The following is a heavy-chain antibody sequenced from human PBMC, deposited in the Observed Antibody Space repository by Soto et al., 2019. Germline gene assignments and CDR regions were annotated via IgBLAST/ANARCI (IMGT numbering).Heavy chain of an antibody. J-gene: IGHJ4*02. CDR2: IYHSGST. Sequence: QVQLQESGPGLVKPSGTLSLTCAVSGGSISSSNWWSRVRQPPGKGLEWIGEIYHSGSTNYNPSLKSRVTISVDKSKNQFSLKLSSVTAADTAVYYCASSPPTMYCSGGSCYFDYWGQGTLVTVSS. CDR3: ASSPPTMYCSGGSCYFDY. V-gene: IGHV4-4*02. D-gene: IGHD2-15*01. CDR1: GGSISSSNW.